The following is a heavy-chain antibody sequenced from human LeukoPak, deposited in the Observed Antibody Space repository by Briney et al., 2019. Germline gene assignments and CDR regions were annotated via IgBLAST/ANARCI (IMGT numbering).Heavy chain of an antibody. Sequence: PSETLSLTCTVSGDSIRSSSYYWGWIRQPPGKGLEWIGSIYYSGSTYYNPSLKSRVTISVDTSKNQFSLKLSSVTAADTAVYSCARHTYGSVSAFDIWGQGTMVTVSS. CDR2: IYYSGST. D-gene: IGHD3-10*01. CDR1: GDSIRSSSYY. V-gene: IGHV4-39*01. CDR3: ARHTYGSVSAFDI. J-gene: IGHJ3*02.